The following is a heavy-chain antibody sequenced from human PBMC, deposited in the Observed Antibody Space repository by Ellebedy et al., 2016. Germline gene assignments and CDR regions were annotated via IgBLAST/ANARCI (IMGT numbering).Heavy chain of an antibody. J-gene: IGHJ6*02. V-gene: IGHV1-69*13. CDR2: IIPIFGTA. CDR3: ARGCGGDCYPYYYYYGMDV. CDR1: GGTFSSYA. Sequence: SVKVSXKASGGTFSSYAISWVRQAPGQGLEWMGGIIPIFGTANYAQKFQGRVTITADESTSTAYMELSSLRSEDTAVYYCARGCGGDCYPYYYYYGMDVWGQGTTVTVSS. D-gene: IGHD2-21*02.